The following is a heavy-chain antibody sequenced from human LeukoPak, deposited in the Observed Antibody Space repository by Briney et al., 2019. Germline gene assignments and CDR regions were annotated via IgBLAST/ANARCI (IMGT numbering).Heavy chain of an antibody. CDR3: ARLHHDGAFDI. D-gene: IGHD1-14*01. J-gene: IGHJ3*02. Sequence: PSETLSLTCTVSGDSISSSTYYWGWIRQPPGKGLEWIGSVYYSGSTYYNPSLKSRVTISVDTSKNQISLKLSSVTAADTAVYYCARLHHDGAFDIWGQGTMVTVSS. CDR1: GDSISSSTYY. V-gene: IGHV4-39*01. CDR2: VYYSGST.